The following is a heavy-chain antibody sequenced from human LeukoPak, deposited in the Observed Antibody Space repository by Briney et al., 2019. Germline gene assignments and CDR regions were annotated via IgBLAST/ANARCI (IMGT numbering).Heavy chain of an antibody. V-gene: IGHV3-23*01. D-gene: IGHD3-22*01. J-gene: IGHJ4*02. Sequence: GESLRLSCAASGFTFSSYAMSWVRQAPGKGLEWVSAISGSGGSTYYADSVKGRFTISRDNSKNTLYLQMNSLRAEDTAVYYCAKDHYYDSSGFDYWGQGTLVTVSS. CDR2: ISGSGGST. CDR3: AKDHYYDSSGFDY. CDR1: GFTFSSYA.